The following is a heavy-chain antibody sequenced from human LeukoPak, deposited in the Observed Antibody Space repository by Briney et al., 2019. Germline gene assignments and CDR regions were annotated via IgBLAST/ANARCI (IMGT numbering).Heavy chain of an antibody. CDR1: GFTFSSYG. CDR3: AKDRGIISDY. Sequence: GGSLRLSCAASGFTFSSYGMSWVRQAPGKGLEWVSAISGSGDSTYYADSVKGRFTISRDNSKNTLYLQMNSPRAEDTAVYYCAKDRGIISDYWGQGTLVTVSS. D-gene: IGHD3-10*01. V-gene: IGHV3-23*01. J-gene: IGHJ4*02. CDR2: ISGSGDST.